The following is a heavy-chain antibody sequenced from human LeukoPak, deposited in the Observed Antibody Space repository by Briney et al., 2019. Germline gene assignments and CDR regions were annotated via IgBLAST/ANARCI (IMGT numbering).Heavy chain of an antibody. CDR1: GFTFSSYA. CDR2: ISGSGYDT. J-gene: IGHJ3*02. CDR3: AKSRSVADAFDI. Sequence: PGGSLRLSCAASGFTFSSYAMSWVRQAPGKGLVWVSAISGSGYDTYHADSVKGRFTISRDSSKNTLYLQMNGLRAEDTAVYHCAKSRSVADAFDIWGHGTMVTVSS. V-gene: IGHV3-23*01. D-gene: IGHD6-19*01.